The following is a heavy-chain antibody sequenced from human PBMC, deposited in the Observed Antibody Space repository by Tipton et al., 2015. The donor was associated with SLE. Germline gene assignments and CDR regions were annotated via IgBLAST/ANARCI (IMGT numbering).Heavy chain of an antibody. Sequence: TLSLTCAVSGYSISSGYYWGWIRQPPGKGLEWIGSIYHSGSTYYNPSLKSRATISLDTSKNQFSLNLSSVTAADTALYYCARENCRSSSCQFDPWGQGTLVTVSS. D-gene: IGHD2-2*01. J-gene: IGHJ5*02. CDR1: GYSISSGYY. CDR2: IYHSGST. V-gene: IGHV4-38-2*02. CDR3: ARENCRSSSCQFDP.